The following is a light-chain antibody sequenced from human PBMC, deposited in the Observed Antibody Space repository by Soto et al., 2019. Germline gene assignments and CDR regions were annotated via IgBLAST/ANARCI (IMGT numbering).Light chain of an antibody. J-gene: IGKJ5*01. Sequence: EIVLTQSPGTLSLSPGRRATLSCRASQSISNNYLAWYQQKPGQAPRLLIYGASSRATGIPDRFSGSGSGTDFTLTISRLEPEDFAVYYCQQYGNSPITCGQGPRRAI. CDR2: GAS. V-gene: IGKV3-20*01. CDR1: QSISNNY. CDR3: QQYGNSPIT.